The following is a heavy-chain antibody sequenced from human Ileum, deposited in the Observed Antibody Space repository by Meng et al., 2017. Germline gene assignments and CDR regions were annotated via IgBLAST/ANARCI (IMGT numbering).Heavy chain of an antibody. Sequence: HAQLRESGPGLVRASVTLSLICTVAGGSISTSDYQWGWIRQPPGKGLEWIGYAGTNYNPSLKSRVTISVDTSKRQFSLKLTSVTAADTAVYYCARDHWGSLDYWGQGILVTVSS. CDR1: GGSISTSDYQ. J-gene: IGHJ4*02. CDR2: AGT. D-gene: IGHD7-27*01. V-gene: IGHV4-61*08. CDR3: ARDHWGSLDY.